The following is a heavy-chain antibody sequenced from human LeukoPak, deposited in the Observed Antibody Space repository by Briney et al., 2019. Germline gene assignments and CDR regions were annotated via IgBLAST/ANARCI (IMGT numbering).Heavy chain of an antibody. J-gene: IGHJ4*02. D-gene: IGHD6-19*01. CDR3: ARALAVAGTGGHY. CDR2: VSSDGTST. CDR1: GFTFSDYW. V-gene: IGHV3-74*01. Sequence: GGSLRLSCAAAGFTFSDYWMHWVRQAPGKGLVWVSRVSSDGTSTSYADSVKGRFTISRDNAKNTLFLQMNSLRAEDTAVYYCARALAVAGTGGHYWGQGTLVTVSP.